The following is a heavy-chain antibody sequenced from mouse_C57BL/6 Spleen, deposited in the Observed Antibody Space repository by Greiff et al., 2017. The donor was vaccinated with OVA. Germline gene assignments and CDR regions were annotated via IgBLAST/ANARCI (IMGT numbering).Heavy chain of an antibody. J-gene: IGHJ3*01. V-gene: IGHV5-4*01. CDR1: GFTFSSYA. CDR2: ISDGGSYT. Sequence: EVKLQESGGGLEKPGGSLKLSCAASGFTFSSYAMSWVRQTPEKRLEWVATISDGGSYTYYPDNVKGRFTISRDNAKNNLYLQMSHLKSEDTAMYYCARDRGNYGAWFAYWGQGTLVTVSA. CDR3: ARDRGNYGAWFAY. D-gene: IGHD2-1*01.